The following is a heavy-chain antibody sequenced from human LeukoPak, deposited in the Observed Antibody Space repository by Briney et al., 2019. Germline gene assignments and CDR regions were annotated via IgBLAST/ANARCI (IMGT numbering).Heavy chain of an antibody. J-gene: IGHJ4*02. Sequence: ASVKVSCKASGGTFSSYAISWVRQAPGQGLEWMGGIIPIFGTANYAQKFQGRVTITADESTSTAYMELSSLRSEDTAVYYCARISIHYDYVRGSYRYTGGDYWGQGTLVTVSS. CDR1: GGTFSSYA. CDR3: ARISIHYDYVRGSYRYTGGDY. CDR2: IIPIFGTA. D-gene: IGHD3-16*02. V-gene: IGHV1-69*13.